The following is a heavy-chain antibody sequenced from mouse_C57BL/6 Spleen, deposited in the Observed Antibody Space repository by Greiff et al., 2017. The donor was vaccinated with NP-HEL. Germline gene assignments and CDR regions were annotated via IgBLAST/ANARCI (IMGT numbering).Heavy chain of an antibody. J-gene: IGHJ4*01. Sequence: EVQLVESGPVLVKPGASVKMSCKASGYTFTDYYMNWVKQSHGKSLEWIGVINPYNGGTSYNQKFKGKATLTVDKSSSTAYMELNSLTSEDSAVYYCARGGPGRGYAMDYWGQGTSVTVSS. D-gene: IGHD3-3*01. CDR2: INPYNGGT. CDR1: GYTFTDYY. CDR3: ARGGPGRGYAMDY. V-gene: IGHV1-19*01.